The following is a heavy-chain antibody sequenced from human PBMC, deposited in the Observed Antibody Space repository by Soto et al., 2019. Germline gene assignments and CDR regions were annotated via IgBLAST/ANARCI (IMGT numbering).Heavy chain of an antibody. CDR1: GGSISSGGYS. D-gene: IGHD6-13*01. V-gene: IGHV4-30-2*02. J-gene: IGHJ4*02. Sequence: SETLSLTCAVSGGSISSGGYSWSWIRQPPGKGLEWIGYIYHSGSTYYNPSLKSRVTISVDRSKNHFTLQLTSVTVADTAVYYCATSYGNAWYTYWGQGTQVTVSS. CDR3: ATSYGNAWYTY. CDR2: IYHSGST.